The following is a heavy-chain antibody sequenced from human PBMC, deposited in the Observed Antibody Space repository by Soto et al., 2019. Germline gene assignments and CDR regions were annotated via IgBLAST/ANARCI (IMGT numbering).Heavy chain of an antibody. Sequence: GSLRLSCAASGFTFSSYSMNWVRQAPGKGLEWISYITNGGTTIYYADSVKGRFTISRDNAKNSLYLHMNSLRDDDTAVYYCATPVVRFLEWTTDYWGRGTLVTVSS. CDR1: GFTFSSYS. D-gene: IGHD3-3*01. CDR2: ITNGGTTI. V-gene: IGHV3-48*02. J-gene: IGHJ4*02. CDR3: ATPVVRFLEWTTDY.